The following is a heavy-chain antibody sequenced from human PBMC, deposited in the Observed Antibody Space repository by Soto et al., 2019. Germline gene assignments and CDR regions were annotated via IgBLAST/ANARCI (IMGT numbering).Heavy chain of an antibody. CDR2: ISGSSTYI. CDR1: GFTFSTYS. D-gene: IGHD1-20*01. Sequence: EVRLMESGGGLVKPGGSLRLSCAASGFTFSTYSMSWVRQAPGKGLEWVSAISGSSTYIYYADSVKGRFTISRDNAEKSLFMQMNSLRAEDTAVDYCARYPIYNWNQPGGWGQGTLVTVSS. CDR3: ARYPIYNWNQPGG. J-gene: IGHJ4*02. V-gene: IGHV3-21*01.